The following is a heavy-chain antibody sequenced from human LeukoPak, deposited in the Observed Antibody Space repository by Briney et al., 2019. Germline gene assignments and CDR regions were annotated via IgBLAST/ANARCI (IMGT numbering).Heavy chain of an antibody. D-gene: IGHD1-1*01. CDR1: GGSFSGYY. J-gene: IGHJ3*01. V-gene: IGHV4-38-2*02. Sequence: SETLSLTCAVYGGSFSGYYWGWIRQPPGKGLEWIGSIYHSGSAYYNPSLRNRVTISVDTSTNQFSLHLTSVTASDTAMYYCARDVHIYGNAFGVWGQGTMVTVSS. CDR2: IYHSGSA. CDR3: ARDVHIYGNAFGV.